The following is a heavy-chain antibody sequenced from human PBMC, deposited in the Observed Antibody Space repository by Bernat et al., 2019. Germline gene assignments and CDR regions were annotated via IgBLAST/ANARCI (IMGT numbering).Heavy chain of an antibody. CDR2: ISSSSSTI. Sequence: EVQLVESGGGLVQPGGSLRLSCAASGFTFSSYSMNWVRQAPGKGLEWVSYISSSSSTIYYADSVKGRFTISRDNAKNSLYLQMNSLRDEDTAVYYCARGVYSSGRYSNDAFDIWGQGTMVTVSS. CDR1: GFTFSSYS. V-gene: IGHV3-48*02. CDR3: ARGVYSSGRYSNDAFDI. J-gene: IGHJ3*02. D-gene: IGHD6-19*01.